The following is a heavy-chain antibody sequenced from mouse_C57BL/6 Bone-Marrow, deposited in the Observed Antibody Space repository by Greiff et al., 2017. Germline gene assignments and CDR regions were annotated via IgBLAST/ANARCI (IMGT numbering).Heavy chain of an antibody. CDR3: ARAGLEPWYSNYARDY. CDR1: GYTFTSYW. CDR2: IHPNSGST. Sequence: QVQLQQPGAELVKPGASVKLSCKASGYTFTSYWMHWVKQRPGQGLAWIGMIHPNSGSTNYNEKFKSKATLTVDKSSSTAYMQLSSLTSEDSAVYYCARAGLEPWYSNYARDYWGQGTSVTVSS. V-gene: IGHV1-64*01. J-gene: IGHJ4*01. D-gene: IGHD2-5*01.